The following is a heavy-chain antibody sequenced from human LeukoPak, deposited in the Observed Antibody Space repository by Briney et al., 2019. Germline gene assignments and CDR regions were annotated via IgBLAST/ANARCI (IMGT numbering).Heavy chain of an antibody. J-gene: IGHJ6*02. CDR3: ARSLSRSSYDTLDV. Sequence: GGSLRLSCAASGFTFSRHWMSWVRQAPGKGLEGVGNIREDGNEKYYVDSVRGRFTISRDNARTSVYLEMSSLRAEDTAVYYCARSLSRSSYDTLDVWGHGTKVNVSS. D-gene: IGHD3-10*01. CDR1: GFTFSRHW. V-gene: IGHV3-7*01. CDR2: IREDGNEK.